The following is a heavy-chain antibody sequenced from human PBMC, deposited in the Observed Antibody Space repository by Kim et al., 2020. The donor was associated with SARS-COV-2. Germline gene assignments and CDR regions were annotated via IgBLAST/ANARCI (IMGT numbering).Heavy chain of an antibody. Sequence: GGSLRLSCAASGVTFRNYELHWVRQAPGKGLEWISYLSSSASTIYHADAVNGRFTSSRDNAKNSLLQQMNSRIAEATAVYYCAQTYSGYSGDYDYCRQG. V-gene: IGHV3-48*03. CDR2: LSSSASTI. D-gene: IGHD3-22*01. J-gene: IGHJ4*02. CDR3: AQTYSGYSGDYDY. CDR1: GVTFRNYE.